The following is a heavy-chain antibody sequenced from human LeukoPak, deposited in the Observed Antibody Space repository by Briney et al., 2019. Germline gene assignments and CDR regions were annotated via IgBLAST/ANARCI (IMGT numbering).Heavy chain of an antibody. Sequence: GGSLRLSCAASGFSFSSAWMNWARQAPGKGLEWVASINHNGNVNYYVDSVKGRFTISRDNAKNSLYLQMSNLRAEDTAVYFCARGGGLDVWGQGATVTVSS. J-gene: IGHJ6*02. CDR1: GFSFSSAW. D-gene: IGHD3-16*01. CDR3: ARGGGLDV. V-gene: IGHV3-7*03. CDR2: INHNGNVN.